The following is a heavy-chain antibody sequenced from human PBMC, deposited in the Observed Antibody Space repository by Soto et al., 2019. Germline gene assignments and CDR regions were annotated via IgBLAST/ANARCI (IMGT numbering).Heavy chain of an antibody. V-gene: IGHV3-30*18. CDR1: GFTFSSYG. CDR3: AKDLLSSGYYYSGGYFDY. J-gene: IGHJ4*02. CDR2: ISYDGSNK. Sequence: QVQLVESGGGVVQPGRSLRLSCAASGFTFSSYGMHWVRQAPGKGLEWVAVISYDGSNKYYADSVKGQFTISRDNSKNTLYLQMNSLRAEDTAVYYCAKDLLSSGYYYSGGYFDYWGQGTLVTVSS. D-gene: IGHD3-22*01.